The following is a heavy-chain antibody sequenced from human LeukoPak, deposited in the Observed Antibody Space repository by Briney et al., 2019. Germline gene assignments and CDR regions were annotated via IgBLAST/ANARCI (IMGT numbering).Heavy chain of an antibody. CDR2: IYYSGSP. CDR1: GGSISSHY. D-gene: IGHD4-23*01. CDR3: ASCVGNSVGNWFDP. V-gene: IGHV4-59*11. Sequence: SSETLSLTCTVSGGSISSHYWSWIRQPPGKGLEWIGYIYYSGSPYYNPSLKSRVTMSVDTSKNHFSLKPSSVTAADTAVYYCASCVGNSVGNWFDPWGQGTLVTVSS. J-gene: IGHJ5*02.